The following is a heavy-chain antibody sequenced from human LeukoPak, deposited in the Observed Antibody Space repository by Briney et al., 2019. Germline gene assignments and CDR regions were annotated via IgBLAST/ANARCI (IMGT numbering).Heavy chain of an antibody. CDR2: IYYSGST. CDR1: GGSISSYY. CDR3: ARDRVAGTGFDP. V-gene: IGHV4-59*01. Sequence: SETLSLTCTVSGGSISSYYWSWIRQPPGKGLEWIGYIYYSGSTNYNPSLKSRVTISVDTSKNQFSLKLSSVTAADTAVYYCARDRVAGTGFDPWGQGTLVTVSS. D-gene: IGHD6-19*01. J-gene: IGHJ5*02.